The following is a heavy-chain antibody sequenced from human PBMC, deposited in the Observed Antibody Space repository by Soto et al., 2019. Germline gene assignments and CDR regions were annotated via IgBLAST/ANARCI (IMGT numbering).Heavy chain of an antibody. V-gene: IGHV3-30*18. D-gene: IGHD3-16*01. J-gene: IGHJ4*02. CDR3: AKDGAGGDYSWGSYLDY. Sequence: QVQLVESGGGVVQPGRSLRLSCAASGFTFSSYGMHWVRQAPGKGLEWVAVISYDGSNKYYADSVKGRFTISRDNSKNTLNLQMNSLRAEDTAVYYCAKDGAGGDYSWGSYLDYWGQGPLVTVSS. CDR1: GFTFSSYG. CDR2: ISYDGSNK.